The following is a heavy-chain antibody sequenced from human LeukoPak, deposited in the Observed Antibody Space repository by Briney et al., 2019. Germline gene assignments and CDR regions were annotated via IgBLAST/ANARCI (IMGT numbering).Heavy chain of an antibody. Sequence: SETLSLTCTVSGVSIGSYYWSWVRQSPEKGLEWIGNIVYTGRTNYNPSLKSRVTISIDTSKNQFSLRLNSVTAADTAVYYCARDSWWDGSKTFSDWFGPWGQGTRVTVSS. V-gene: IGHV4-59*12. J-gene: IGHJ5*02. CDR1: GVSIGSYY. CDR3: ARDSWWDGSKTFSDWFGP. CDR2: IVYTGRT. D-gene: IGHD3-10*01.